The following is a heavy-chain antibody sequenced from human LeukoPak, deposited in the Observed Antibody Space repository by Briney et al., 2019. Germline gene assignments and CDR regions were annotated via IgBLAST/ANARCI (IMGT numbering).Heavy chain of an antibody. CDR1: GFTFSSYA. CDR3: ARDRVLRYLDWFLDY. Sequence: GGSLRLSCAASGFTFSSYAMHWVRQAPGKGLEWVAVISYDGSNKYYADSVKGRFTISRDNSKNTLYLQMNSLRAEDTAVYYCARDRVLRYLDWFLDYWGQGTLVTVSS. J-gene: IGHJ4*02. V-gene: IGHV3-30*04. CDR2: ISYDGSNK. D-gene: IGHD3-9*01.